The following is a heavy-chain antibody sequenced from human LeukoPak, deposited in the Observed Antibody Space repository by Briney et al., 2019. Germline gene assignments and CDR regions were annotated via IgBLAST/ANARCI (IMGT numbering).Heavy chain of an antibody. CDR3: AKDPIVFNSGSYYLGTFDI. CDR1: GFTFSSYA. D-gene: IGHD1-26*01. J-gene: IGHJ3*02. CDR2: ISSSGGT. Sequence: PGGSLRLSCAASGFTFSSYAMSWVRQAPGKGLQWVSAISSSGGTYYGDSVKGRFTISRDNSKNTLYLQMNSLRAEDTALYYCAKDPIVFNSGSYYLGTFDIWGQGTMVTVSS. V-gene: IGHV3-23*01.